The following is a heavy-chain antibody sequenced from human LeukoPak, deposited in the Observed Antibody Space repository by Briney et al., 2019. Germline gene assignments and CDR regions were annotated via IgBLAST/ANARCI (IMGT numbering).Heavy chain of an antibody. Sequence: PGGSLRLSCAASGFTMRNHWMSWVRQAPGKGLEWVADIKQDGSEIHYVDSVKGRFTISRDNSKNTLYLQMNSLRAEDTAVYYCAKEGFDSWGQGTLVTVSS. V-gene: IGHV3-7*03. J-gene: IGHJ4*02. CDR2: IKQDGSEI. CDR3: AKEGFDS. CDR1: GFTMRNHW.